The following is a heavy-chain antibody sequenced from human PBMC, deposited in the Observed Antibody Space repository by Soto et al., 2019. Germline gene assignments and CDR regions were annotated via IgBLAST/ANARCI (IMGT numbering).Heavy chain of an antibody. CDR2: VIHRFSTA. Sequence: QVQLVQSGAEVKKPGSSVKVSCKASGGTFSSYAISWVRQAPGQGLEWMEDVIHRFSTANYAQRFQGRVTITEDESTSTAYMVLSSLRSAETAVYYCASGNSATFGWVTVYYYYSMDVWGQGTTVTVSS. CDR1: GGTFSSYA. CDR3: ASGNSATFGWVTVYYYYSMDV. V-gene: IGHV1-69*01. D-gene: IGHD3-16*02. J-gene: IGHJ6*02.